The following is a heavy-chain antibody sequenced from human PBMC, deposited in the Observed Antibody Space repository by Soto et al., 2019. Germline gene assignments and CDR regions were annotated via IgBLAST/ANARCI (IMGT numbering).Heavy chain of an antibody. CDR2: VYYNENT. Sequence: PSETLSLTCSVSGGSISSFTYYWGWIRQPPGKGLEWIGTVYYNENTYYKPSLKSRVTITVDTAKNQCSLTLRSVTAADTAMYFCARRERYYGSPGWFDPWGPGTLVTVSS. V-gene: IGHV4-39*01. J-gene: IGHJ5*02. CDR3: ARRERYYGSPGWFDP. D-gene: IGHD3-10*01. CDR1: GGSISSFTYY.